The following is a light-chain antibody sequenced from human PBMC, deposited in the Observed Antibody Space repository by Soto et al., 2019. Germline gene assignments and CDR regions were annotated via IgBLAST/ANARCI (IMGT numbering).Light chain of an antibody. J-gene: IGLJ1*01. CDR1: GSDVCGFNF. V-gene: IGLV2-14*03. Sequence: QSALTQPASVSGSPGQSITISCTGTGSDVCGFNFVSWYQQHPGKAPKLILYDVTNRPSGVSNRFSGSKSGNTASLTISGLQAEDEAAYHCSSYSGSTTLGYVFGTGTKVTVL. CDR3: SSYSGSTTLGYV. CDR2: DVT.